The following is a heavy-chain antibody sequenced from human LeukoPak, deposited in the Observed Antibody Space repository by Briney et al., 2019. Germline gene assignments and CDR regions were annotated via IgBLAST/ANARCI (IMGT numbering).Heavy chain of an antibody. V-gene: IGHV4-59*08. CDR1: GGSISSCY. CDR2: ISDIGSI. D-gene: IGHD2/OR15-2a*01. CDR3: AGHHPRNTVDF. Sequence: PSETLSLTCTVSGGSISSCYWSWIRQPPGKGLEWIAYISDIGSINYNPSLKSRVTISLDTSKNQFSLKLSSVTAADTAVYYCAGHHPRNTVDFWGQGTLVTVSS. J-gene: IGHJ4*02.